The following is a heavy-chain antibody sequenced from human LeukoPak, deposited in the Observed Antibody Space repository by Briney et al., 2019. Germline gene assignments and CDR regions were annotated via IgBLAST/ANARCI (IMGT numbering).Heavy chain of an antibody. J-gene: IGHJ5*02. CDR1: GYSFTSYW. CDR2: IYPGDSDT. Sequence: GESLKISCKGSGYSFTSYWIGWVRQMPGKGLEWMGIIYPGDSDTRYSPSFQGQVTISADKSISTAYLQWSSLKASVTAMYYCARDAYYYGSGNPGYNWFDPWGQGTLVTVSS. CDR3: ARDAYYYGSGNPGYNWFDP. V-gene: IGHV5-51*01. D-gene: IGHD3-10*01.